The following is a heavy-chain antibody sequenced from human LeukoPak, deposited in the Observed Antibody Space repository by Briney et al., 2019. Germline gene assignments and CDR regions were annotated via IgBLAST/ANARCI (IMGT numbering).Heavy chain of an antibody. CDR1: GYTFTGYY. J-gene: IGHJ6*03. D-gene: IGHD5-18*01. CDR3: ARGYSYGYVYCYMDV. V-gene: IGHV1-2*02. CDR2: INPNSGGT. Sequence: GASVKVSCKASGYTFTGYYMHWVRQAPGQGLEWMGWINPNSGGTNYAQKFQGRVTMTRDTSISTAYMELSRLRSDDTAVYYCARGYSYGYVYCYMDVWGKGTTVTVSS.